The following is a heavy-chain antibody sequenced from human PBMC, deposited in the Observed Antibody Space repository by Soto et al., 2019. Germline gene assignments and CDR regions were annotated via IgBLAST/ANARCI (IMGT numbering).Heavy chain of an antibody. CDR1: GGSFSGYY. CDR3: VRALAAVQE. D-gene: IGHD6-13*01. J-gene: IGHJ4*02. V-gene: IGHV4-34*01. CDR2: ITRSGST. Sequence: PSETLSLTCAVYGGSFSGYYWSWIRQPPGKGLEWIGEITRSGSTNYNPSLKSRVTISVDTSKQLFSLSLTSVTAADTAVYFCVRALAAVQEWGQGTLVTAPQ.